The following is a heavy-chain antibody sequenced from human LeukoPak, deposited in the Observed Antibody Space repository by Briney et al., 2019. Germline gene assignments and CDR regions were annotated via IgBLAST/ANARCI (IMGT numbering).Heavy chain of an antibody. V-gene: IGHV4-59*01. Sequence: SETLSLTCTVSGGSISSYYWSWIRQPPGKGLEWIGYIYYSGSTNYNPSLKSRVTISVDTSKNQFSLKLSSVTAAGTAVYYCARLLWFGELKLYYYGRDVGGQRTTVSVFS. CDR3: ARLLWFGELKLYYYGRDV. CDR2: IYYSGST. J-gene: IGHJ6*02. CDR1: GGSISSYY. D-gene: IGHD3-10*01.